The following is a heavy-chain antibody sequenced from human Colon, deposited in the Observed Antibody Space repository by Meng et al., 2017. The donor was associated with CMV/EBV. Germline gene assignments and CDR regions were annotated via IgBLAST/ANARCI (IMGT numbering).Heavy chain of an antibody. J-gene: IGHJ4*02. CDR2: IDGDGSNI. V-gene: IGHV3-74*01. D-gene: IGHD2/OR15-2a*01. CDR3: AREVITPGQYFFED. Sequence: SGSTFSSYWMHWVRQAPGEGLVWISGIDGDGSNIRYADFAKGRFTISRDNAKNTLYLQMNSPRAEDTAVYYCAREVITPGQYFFEDWGQGTLVTVSS. CDR1: GSTFSSYW.